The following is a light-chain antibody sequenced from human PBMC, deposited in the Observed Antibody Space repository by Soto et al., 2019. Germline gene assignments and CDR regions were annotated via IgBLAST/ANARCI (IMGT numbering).Light chain of an antibody. CDR2: DVS. CDR3: CSYGGSYHWV. V-gene: IGLV2-11*01. CDR1: SGDVGGYNF. J-gene: IGLJ3*02. Sequence: QSALTQPRSVSGSPGQSVTISCTGASGDVGGYNFVSWYQQHPGKAPTLMIFDVSQRPSGVPDRFSGSKSGNTASLTISVLHGEDEADYYCCSYGGSYHWVFGGGTKLTVL.